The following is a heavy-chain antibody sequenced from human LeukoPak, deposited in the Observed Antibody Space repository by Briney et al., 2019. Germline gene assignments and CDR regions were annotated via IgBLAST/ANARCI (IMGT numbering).Heavy chain of an antibody. CDR1: GGSISSYY. V-gene: IGHV4-59*01. CDR3: ARMYHDFWSGYRKGDYYYGMDV. D-gene: IGHD3-3*01. Sequence: SETLSLTRTVSGGSISSYYWSWIRQPPGKGLEWIGYIYYSGSTNHNPSLKSRVTISVDTSKNQFSLKLSSVTAADTAVYYCARMYHDFWSGYRKGDYYYGMDVWGQGTTVTVSS. J-gene: IGHJ6*02. CDR2: IYYSGST.